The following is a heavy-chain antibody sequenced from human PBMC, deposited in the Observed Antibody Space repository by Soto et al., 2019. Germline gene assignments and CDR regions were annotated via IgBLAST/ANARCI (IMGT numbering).Heavy chain of an antibody. D-gene: IGHD1-26*01. Sequence: PGVSLRLSCAASGFTFSSYAMSWVRQAPGKGLEWVSAISGSGGSTYYADSVKGRFTISRDNSKNTLYLQMNSLRAEDTAVYYCERGLGGRGGATIEVHWGQGTRVTV. CDR3: ERGLGGRGGATIEVH. CDR1: GFTFSSYA. CDR2: ISGSGGST. J-gene: IGHJ4*02. V-gene: IGHV3-23*01.